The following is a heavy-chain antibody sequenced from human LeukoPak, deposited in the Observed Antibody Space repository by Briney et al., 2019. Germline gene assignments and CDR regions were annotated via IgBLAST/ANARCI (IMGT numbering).Heavy chain of an antibody. J-gene: IGHJ5*02. CDR2: TYSGGNT. D-gene: IGHD4-17*01. V-gene: IGHV3-66*01. CDR3: ANSYGDYIGNGFDP. Sequence: PGGSLRLSCTASGFTVSTNYMGWVRQAPGKGLEWVSVTYSGGNTYYADTVKGRFTISRDNSENTLYLQMNSLRAEDTAVYYCANSYGDYIGNGFDPWGQGTLVTVSS. CDR1: GFTVSTNY.